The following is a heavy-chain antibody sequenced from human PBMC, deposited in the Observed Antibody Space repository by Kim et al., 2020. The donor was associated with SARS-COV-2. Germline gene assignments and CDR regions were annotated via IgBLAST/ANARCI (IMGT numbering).Heavy chain of an antibody. D-gene: IGHD3-22*01. J-gene: IGHJ4*02. CDR1: GGSIGSSY. CDR2: IDYSGIN. CDR3: ARGAPIIVY. Sequence: SETLSLTCTVSGGSIGSSYWSWIRQPPGKGLEYIGDIDYSGINDYNPSLKSRVALSVDTSKNQLSLRLTSVTPADTAIYYCARGAPIIVYWGQGTLVTVSS. V-gene: IGHV4-59*01.